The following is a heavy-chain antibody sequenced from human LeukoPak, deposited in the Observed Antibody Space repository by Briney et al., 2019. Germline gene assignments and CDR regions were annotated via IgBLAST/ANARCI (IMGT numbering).Heavy chain of an antibody. J-gene: IGHJ4*02. V-gene: IGHV3-64*01. Sequence: GGSLRLSCAASGFTFSSYAMHWVRQAPGKGLEYVSAISSNGGSTYYANSVKGRFTISRDNSKNTLYLQMNSLRAEDTAVYYCVKDASWMGEYYFDYWGQGTLVTVSS. CDR2: ISSNGGST. D-gene: IGHD3-16*01. CDR3: VKDASWMGEYYFDY. CDR1: GFTFSSYA.